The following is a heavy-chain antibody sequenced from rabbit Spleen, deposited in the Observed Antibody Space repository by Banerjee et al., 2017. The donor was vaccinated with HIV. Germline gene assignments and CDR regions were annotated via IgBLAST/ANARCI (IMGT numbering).Heavy chain of an antibody. V-gene: IGHV1S45*01. CDR3: ARDTSSSFSSYGMDL. CDR2: IDAGSSGFT. CDR1: GVSFSGSSY. J-gene: IGHJ6*01. Sequence: QEQLEESGGDLVKPGASLTLTCIASGVSFSGSSYMCWVRRAPGKGLEWIACIDAGSSGFTYFASWAKGRFTISKTSSTTVTLQMTSLTAADTATYFCARDTSSSFSSYGMDLWGPGTLVTVS. D-gene: IGHD1-1*01.